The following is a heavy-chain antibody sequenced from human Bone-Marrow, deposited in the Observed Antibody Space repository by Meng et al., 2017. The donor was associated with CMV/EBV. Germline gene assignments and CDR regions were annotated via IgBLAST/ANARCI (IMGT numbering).Heavy chain of an antibody. CDR1: GGSISSSRYY. D-gene: IGHD1-26*01. V-gene: IGHV4-39*01. Sequence: SETLSLTCTVSGGSISSSRYYWGWIRQPPGKGLEWIGSIYYSGTTYYNPSLKSRVTISVDTSKNQFSLKVTSVTAADTAVHHCAVDTGTSDDYWGQGTLVTVSS. CDR2: IYYSGTT. CDR3: AVDTGTSDDY. J-gene: IGHJ4*02.